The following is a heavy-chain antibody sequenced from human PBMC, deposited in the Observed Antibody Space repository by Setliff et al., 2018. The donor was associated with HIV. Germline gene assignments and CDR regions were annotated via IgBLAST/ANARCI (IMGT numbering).Heavy chain of an antibody. Sequence: LRLSCAASGFTFSSYTMNWVRQAPGKGLEWVSSITSSSSYIYYADSVKGRFTISRDNAENVLYLQMNSLRAEDTAVYYCARDDPPREDSSSPVLFYSGMDVWGQGTPVTVS. D-gene: IGHD6-6*01. CDR1: GFTFSSYT. CDR3: ARDDPPREDSSSPVLFYSGMDV. J-gene: IGHJ6*02. CDR2: ITSSSSYI. V-gene: IGHV3-21*01.